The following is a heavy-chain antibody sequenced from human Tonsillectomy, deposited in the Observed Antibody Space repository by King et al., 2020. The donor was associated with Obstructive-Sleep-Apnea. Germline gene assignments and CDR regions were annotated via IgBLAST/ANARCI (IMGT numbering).Heavy chain of an antibody. CDR1: GGFFSGYY. CDR2: INHSGST. V-gene: IGHV4-34*01. D-gene: IGHD3-10*01. Sequence: VQLQQWGAGLLKPSETLSLTCAVYGGFFSGYYWSWIRQPPGKGLEWIGEINHSGSTNYNPSLKSRVTISVDTSKNQFSLKLSSVTAADTAVYYCARGGVSQLLWFGELSSFFDYWGQGTLVTVSS. J-gene: IGHJ4*02. CDR3: ARGGVSQLLWFGELSSFFDY.